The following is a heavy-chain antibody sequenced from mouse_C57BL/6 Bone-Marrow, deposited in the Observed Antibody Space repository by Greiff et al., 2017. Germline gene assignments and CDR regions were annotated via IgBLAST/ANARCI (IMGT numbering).Heavy chain of an antibody. CDR3: AREDRWLPFWYFDV. D-gene: IGHD2-2*01. CDR1: GFTFTDYY. CDR2: VYPYNGGT. J-gene: IGHJ1*03. V-gene: IGHV1-36*01. Sequence: VQLQQSGPVLVTPWPSVKISCKASGFTFTDYYMHWVKQSHGKSLEWIGLVYPYNGGTSYNQKFTGKATLTVDTSSSTAYMELNSLSSEDSAVYYCAREDRWLPFWYFDVWGTGTTVTVSS.